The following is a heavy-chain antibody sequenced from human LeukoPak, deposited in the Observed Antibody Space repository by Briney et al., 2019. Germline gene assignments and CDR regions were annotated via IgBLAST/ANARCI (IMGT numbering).Heavy chain of an antibody. V-gene: IGHV4-59*01. J-gene: IGHJ6*02. D-gene: IGHD3-3*01. CDR3: ARGHYDFWSGYPLPGYGMDV. CDR1: GGSFSGYY. CDR2: IYYSGST. Sequence: SETLSLTCAVYGGSFSGYYWSWIRQPPGKGLEWIGYIYYSGSTNYNPSLKSRVTISVDTSKNQFSLKLSSVTAADTAVYYCARGHYDFWSGYPLPGYGMDVWGQGTTVTVSS.